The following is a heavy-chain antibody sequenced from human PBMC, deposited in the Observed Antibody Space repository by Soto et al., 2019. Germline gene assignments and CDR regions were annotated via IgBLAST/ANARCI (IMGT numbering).Heavy chain of an antibody. Sequence: EVQLLESGGGLVQPGGSLRLSCAASGFTFSSYAMSWVRQTPGKGLEWVSGVLGGGGSTFYADSVKGRFTISRDNPKNTLYVQMKSLRAEDTAIYYCARKGPPRDAFDSWGQGTMVTVSS. CDR2: VLGGGGST. J-gene: IGHJ3*02. CDR3: ARKGPPRDAFDS. CDR1: GFTFSSYA. V-gene: IGHV3-23*01.